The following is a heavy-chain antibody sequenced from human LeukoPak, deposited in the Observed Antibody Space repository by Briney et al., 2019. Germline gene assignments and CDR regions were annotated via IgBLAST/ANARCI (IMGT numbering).Heavy chain of an antibody. CDR3: AKGPPFYYYYYMDA. V-gene: IGHV3-23*01. CDR2: ISGSGGDT. J-gene: IGHJ6*03. Sequence: GGSLRLSCAASGFSFSDYAMSWVRQAPGKGLEWVSAISGSGGDTYFADSVKGRFTISRDNSKRTVFLQMDSLRAEDTAVYYCAKGPPFYYYYYMDAWGNGTTVTVSS. CDR1: GFSFSDYA.